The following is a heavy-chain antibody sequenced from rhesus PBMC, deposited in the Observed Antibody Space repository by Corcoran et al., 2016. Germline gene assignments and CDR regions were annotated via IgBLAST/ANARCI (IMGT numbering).Heavy chain of an antibody. CDR3: AYVGGCSRGVCYAIEYFEF. J-gene: IGHJ1*01. V-gene: IGHV4-160*01. CDR1: RGPIRETY. D-gene: IGHD2-39*01. Sequence: QVPLQGSGPGRVQPAERLSLTCAGSRGPIRETYLWNLLRPPPRTGLGWIGRIYGRVGITDYNPSHKSRVTISIDTVKNQFSLKLSSVTAADTGVYYCAYVGGCSRGVCYAIEYFEFWGQGALVTVSS. CDR2: IYGRVGIT.